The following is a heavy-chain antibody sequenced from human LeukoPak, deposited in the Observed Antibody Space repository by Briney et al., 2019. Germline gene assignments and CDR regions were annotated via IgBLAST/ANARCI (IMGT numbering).Heavy chain of an antibody. J-gene: IGHJ4*02. V-gene: IGHV4-59*01. CDR1: GGSISSYY. CDR3: ARLQLRHCSRTSCANEFDY. CDR2: IYYSGSI. D-gene: IGHD2-2*01. Sequence: SETLSLTCTVSGGSISSYYWSWIRQPPGKGLEWIGYIYYSGSINYNTSLKSRLIISVDKSKNQFSLKLTSVTAADTAVYYCARLQLRHCSRTSCANEFDYWGQGTLVTVSS.